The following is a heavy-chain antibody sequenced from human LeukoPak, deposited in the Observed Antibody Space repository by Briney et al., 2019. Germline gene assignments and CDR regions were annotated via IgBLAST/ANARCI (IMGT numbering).Heavy chain of an antibody. J-gene: IGHJ4*02. D-gene: IGHD1-26*01. CDR2: IKSKTDGGTT. V-gene: IGHV3-15*01. CDR3: TTAATTIDY. CDR1: GFIFGTAW. Sequence: GGSLNPSGAAPGFIFGTAWLSWARQAPGRGLDWVGRIKSKTDGGTTDYAAPVKGRFTISRDDSKNTLYLQMNSLKTEDTAVYYCTTAATTIDYWGQGTLVTVSS.